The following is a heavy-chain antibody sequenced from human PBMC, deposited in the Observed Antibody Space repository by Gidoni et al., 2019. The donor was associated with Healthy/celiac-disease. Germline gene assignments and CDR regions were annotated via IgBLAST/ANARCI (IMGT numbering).Heavy chain of an antibody. CDR3: ARLVAVAVFDY. CDR2: IYYSGST. V-gene: IGHV4-39*01. J-gene: IGHJ4*02. CDR1: GGSISSSSYY. D-gene: IGHD6-19*01. Sequence: QLQLQESGPGLVKPSETLSLTCTVSGGSISSSSYYWGWIRQPPGKGLEWIGSIYYSGSTYYNPSLKSRVTISVDTSKNQFSLKLSSVTAADTAVYYCARLVAVAVFDYWGQGTLVTVSS.